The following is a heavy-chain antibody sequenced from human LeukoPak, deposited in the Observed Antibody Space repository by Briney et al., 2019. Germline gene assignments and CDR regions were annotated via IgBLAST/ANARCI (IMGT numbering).Heavy chain of an antibody. Sequence: PGGSLRLSCAASGFTFSNYGMHWVRQAPGKGLEWVAIIWYDGSNKYYADSVKGRFTISRDNSKNTLYLQMNSLRAEDTAVYYCARDGSYDSSDYAFDIWGQGAMVTVSS. CDR1: GFTFSNYG. V-gene: IGHV3-30*02. J-gene: IGHJ3*02. D-gene: IGHD3-22*01. CDR2: IWYDGSNK. CDR3: ARDGSYDSSDYAFDI.